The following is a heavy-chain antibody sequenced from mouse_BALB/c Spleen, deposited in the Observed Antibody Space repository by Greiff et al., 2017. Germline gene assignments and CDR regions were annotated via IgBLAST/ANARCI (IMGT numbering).Heavy chain of an antibody. Sequence: EVKLVESGGGLVKPGGSLKLSCAASGFTFSDYYMYWVRQTPEKRLEWVATISDGGSYTYYPDSVKGRFTISRDNAKNNLYLQMSSLKSEDTAMYYCARGGGRAWFAYWGQGTRVTVSA. CDR3: ARGGGRAWFAY. CDR1: GFTFSDYY. CDR2: ISDGGSYT. D-gene: IGHD3-3*01. J-gene: IGHJ3*01. V-gene: IGHV5-4*02.